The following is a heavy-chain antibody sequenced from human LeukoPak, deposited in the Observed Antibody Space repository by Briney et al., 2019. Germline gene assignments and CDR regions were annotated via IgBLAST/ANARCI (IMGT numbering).Heavy chain of an antibody. J-gene: IGHJ5*02. D-gene: IGHD2-8*02. CDR1: GGSFSGYY. V-gene: IGHV4-34*01. CDR3: ANRGLWGLNWFDP. CDR2: INHSGST. Sequence: PSETLSLTCAVYGGSFSGYYWSWIRQPPGKGLEWIGEINHSGSTNYNPSLKSRVTISVDTSKNQFSLKLSSVTAADTAVYYCANRGLWGLNWFDPWGQGTLVTVSS.